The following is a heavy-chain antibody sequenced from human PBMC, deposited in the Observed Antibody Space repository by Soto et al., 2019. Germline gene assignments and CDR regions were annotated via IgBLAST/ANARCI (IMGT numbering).Heavy chain of an antibody. Sequence: RASVKVSFKASGYTFTSYGISWVRQAPGQGLEWMGWISAYNGNTNYAQKLQGRVTMTTDTSTSTAYMELRSLRSDDTAVYYCAREVYCSSTSCYEAPRSNAFDPWGQGTLVTVSS. CDR2: ISAYNGNT. CDR1: GYTFTSYG. J-gene: IGHJ5*02. CDR3: AREVYCSSTSCYEAPRSNAFDP. D-gene: IGHD2-2*01. V-gene: IGHV1-18*01.